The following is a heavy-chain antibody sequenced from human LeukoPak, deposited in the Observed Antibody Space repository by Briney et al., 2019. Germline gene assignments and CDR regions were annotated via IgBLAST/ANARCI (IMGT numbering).Heavy chain of an antibody. CDR1: GFTFSSYW. D-gene: IGHD6-13*01. V-gene: IGHV3-74*01. CDR3: ARVTEYSTAGMRY. J-gene: IGHJ4*02. CDR2: ISSDGSTT. Sequence: GGSLRLSCAASGFTFSSYWMHWVRQAPGKGLVWVSRISSDGSTTTYADSVKGRFTISRDNAKNTMYLQMNSLRAEDTALYYCARVTEYSTAGMRYWGQGTLVTVSS.